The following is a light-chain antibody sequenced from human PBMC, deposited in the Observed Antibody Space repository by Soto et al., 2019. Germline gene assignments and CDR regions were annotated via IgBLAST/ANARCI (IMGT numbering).Light chain of an antibody. CDR2: GIS. Sequence: EMVMTQSPAILSLSPGESATLSCRASQSVNSNYLAWYQQHPGQPPRLLIYGISTRATGIPARFSGSGSGTEFSLTISSLQSEDFAVYYCQQYGSSPSITFGQGTRLEIK. CDR1: QSVNSNY. CDR3: QQYGSSPSIT. V-gene: IGKV3-20*01. J-gene: IGKJ5*01.